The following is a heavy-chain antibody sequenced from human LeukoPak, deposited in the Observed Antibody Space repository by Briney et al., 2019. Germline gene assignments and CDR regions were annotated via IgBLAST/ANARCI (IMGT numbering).Heavy chain of an antibody. CDR3: ARRRYYGSGNYGMDV. CDR1: GYTFTGYY. Sequence: ASVKVSCKASGYTFTGYYMHWVRQAPGQGLEWMGWINPNSGGTNYQGRATMTRDTSISTAYMELSRLRSDDTAVYYCARRRYYGSGNYGMDVWGQGTTVTVSS. CDR2: INPNSGGT. V-gene: IGHV1-2*02. J-gene: IGHJ6*02. D-gene: IGHD3-10*01.